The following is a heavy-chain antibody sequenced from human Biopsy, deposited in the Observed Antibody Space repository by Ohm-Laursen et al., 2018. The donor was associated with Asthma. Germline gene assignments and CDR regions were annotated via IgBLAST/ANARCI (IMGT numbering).Heavy chain of an antibody. CDR1: GFTFSHYY. CDR3: ARDNHDYYYYGMDL. CDR2: ISSGGRTI. D-gene: IGHD1-14*01. V-gene: IGHV3-11*01. Sequence: SLRLSCAALGFTFSHYYMSWIRQAPGKGLEWISYISSGGRTIYYADSVKGRFTISRDNAQNLLYLQMSSLRTEDTAVYYCARDNHDYYYYGMDLWGQGTSVTVSS. J-gene: IGHJ6*02.